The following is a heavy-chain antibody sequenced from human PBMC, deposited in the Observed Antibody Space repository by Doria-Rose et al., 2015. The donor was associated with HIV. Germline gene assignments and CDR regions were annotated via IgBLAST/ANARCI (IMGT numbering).Heavy chain of an antibody. CDR2: TYYTGTS. V-gene: IGHV4-31*03. J-gene: IGHJ4*02. D-gene: IGHD3-3*01. Sequence: QVQLQQWGPGLVKPSATLSLTCSVSGASVSSRGYYWNWIRQVPGKGLESLGYTYYTGTSDYSPSLKSRLNMAVDTSKNQFSLKLSFVTVADTAVYYCARMGSYRELDYWGQGELVIVSA. CDR3: ARMGSYRELDY. CDR1: GASVSSRGYY.